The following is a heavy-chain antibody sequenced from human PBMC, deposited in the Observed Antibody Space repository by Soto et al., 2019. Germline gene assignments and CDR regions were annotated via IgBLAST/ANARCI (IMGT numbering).Heavy chain of an antibody. CDR1: GFTFSSYA. J-gene: IGHJ6*02. CDR3: ARYIPGVRYYGMDV. D-gene: IGHD2-2*01. V-gene: IGHV3-23*01. Sequence: EVQVLESGGGLVQPGGALRLSCAASGFTFSSYAMKWVRQAPGKGLEWVSLISDSGTLTYYADSVKGRFTISRDNSGNMLFLQMYSLRAEDTAVYYCARYIPGVRYYGMDVWGQGTTVTVSS. CDR2: ISDSGTLT.